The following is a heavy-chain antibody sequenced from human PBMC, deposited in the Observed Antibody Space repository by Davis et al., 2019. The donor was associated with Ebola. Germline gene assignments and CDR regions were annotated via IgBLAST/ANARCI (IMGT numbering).Heavy chain of an antibody. V-gene: IGHV4-31*03. CDR2: TYYSGST. J-gene: IGHJ4*02. CDR1: GGSISSGGYY. D-gene: IGHD1-20*01. Sequence: SETLSLTCTVPGGSISSGGYYWTWIRQHPGKGPAWIGYTYYSGSTYYNPSLKSRVTISVDTSKNQFSLKLSSVTAADTAVYYCASRGLDNWNDGDDYWGQGTLVTVSS. CDR3: ASRGLDNWNDGDDY.